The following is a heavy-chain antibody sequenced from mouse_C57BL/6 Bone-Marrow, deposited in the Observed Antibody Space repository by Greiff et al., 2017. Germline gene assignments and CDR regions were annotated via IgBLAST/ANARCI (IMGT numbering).Heavy chain of an antibody. D-gene: IGHD2-4*01. V-gene: IGHV1-39*01. J-gene: IGHJ4*01. CDR2: INPNYGTT. CDR3: ARGYDYDYAMDY. CDR1: GYSFTDYN. Sequence: VQLQQSGPELVKPGASVKISCKASGYSFTDYNMNWVKQSNGKSLEWIGVINPNYGTTSYHQKFKGKATLTVDQSSSTAYIQLNSLTSEDSAVYYFARGYDYDYAMDYWGQGTSVTVSS.